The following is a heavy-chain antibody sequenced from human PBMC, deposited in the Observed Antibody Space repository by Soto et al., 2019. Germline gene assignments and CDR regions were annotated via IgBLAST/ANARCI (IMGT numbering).Heavy chain of an antibody. V-gene: IGHV1-18*01. CDR3: AGAGSGFYGRFDL. D-gene: IGHD3-22*01. CDR2: ISTYSGNT. Sequence: ASVKVSCKTSGYMFTNYGLSWVRQAPGQGLQWVGWISTYSGNTYYAQNLHGRVTVTTDTSTTTTYMELRSLKSDDTAVYYCAGAGSGFYGRFDLWGQGTLVTVSS. J-gene: IGHJ5*02. CDR1: GYMFTNYG.